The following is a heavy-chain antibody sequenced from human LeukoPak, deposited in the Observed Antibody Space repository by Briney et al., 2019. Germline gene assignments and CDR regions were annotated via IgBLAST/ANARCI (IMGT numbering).Heavy chain of an antibody. J-gene: IGHJ3*02. CDR1: GYSFTSYW. D-gene: IGHD6-13*01. Sequence: GESLKISCKGSGYSFTSYWIGWVRQMPGKGLEWMGIIYPGDSDTRYSPSFQGQVTISADKSISTAYLQWSSLKASDTAMYYCARLRASSSWRQNAFDIWGQGTMVTVSS. V-gene: IGHV5-51*01. CDR3: ARLRASSSWRQNAFDI. CDR2: IYPGDSDT.